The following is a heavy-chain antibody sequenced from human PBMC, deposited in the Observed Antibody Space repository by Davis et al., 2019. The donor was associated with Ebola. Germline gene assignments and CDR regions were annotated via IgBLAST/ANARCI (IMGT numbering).Heavy chain of an antibody. V-gene: IGHV3-23*01. Sequence: PGGSLRLSCAASGFALSSHAMSWVRQAPEKGLEWVSAISGHGDITHYADSVKGRFTISRDNSKNTLYLQMNSLRAEDTAVYYCARAWRQQLVFDYWGQGTLVTVSS. D-gene: IGHD6-13*01. CDR1: GFALSSHA. CDR2: ISGHGDIT. CDR3: ARAWRQQLVFDY. J-gene: IGHJ4*02.